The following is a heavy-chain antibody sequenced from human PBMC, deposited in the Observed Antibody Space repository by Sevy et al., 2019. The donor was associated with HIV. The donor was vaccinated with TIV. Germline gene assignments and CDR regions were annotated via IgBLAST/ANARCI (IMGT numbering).Heavy chain of an antibody. Sequence: SETLSLTCAVSGGSISTGGFSWNWIRQPPGKGLEWIGHIYRTGNTYYNLSLGSRVSISVDRSKNQFSRKLSSVTDADTAVYYCVRGPSYGYVSNGFDVWGQGTMVTVSS. J-gene: IGHJ3*01. D-gene: IGHD3-16*01. CDR2: IYRTGNT. CDR3: VRGPSYGYVSNGFDV. CDR1: GGSISTGGFS. V-gene: IGHV4-30-2*01.